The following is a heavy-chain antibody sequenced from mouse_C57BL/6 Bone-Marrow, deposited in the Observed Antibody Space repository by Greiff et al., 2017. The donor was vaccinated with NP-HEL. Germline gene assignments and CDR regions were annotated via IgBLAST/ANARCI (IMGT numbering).Heavy chain of an antibody. CDR2: IFPRSGNT. D-gene: IGHD2-3*01. J-gene: IGHJ3*01. Sequence: QVQLQQSGAELARPGASVKLSCKASGYTFTNYGISWVKQRTGQGLEWIGEIFPRSGNTYYNENFKGKATLTADKSSSTAYMELRCLTSEDSAVYFCARYLSDGYPAWFASWGRGTLVTVSA. V-gene: IGHV1-81*01. CDR3: ARYLSDGYPAWFAS. CDR1: GYTFTNYG.